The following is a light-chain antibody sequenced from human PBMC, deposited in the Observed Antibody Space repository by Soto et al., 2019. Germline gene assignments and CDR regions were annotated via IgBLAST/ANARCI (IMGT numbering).Light chain of an antibody. V-gene: IGKV3-20*01. CDR2: GAS. CDR1: QTVSSSY. Sequence: ILLTQSTGTLSLSPGERATLSCRASQTVSSSYLAWYQQKPGQAPRLLIYGASSRATGIPDRFSGSGSGTDFTLTISSLQPDDFATYYCQHYNSYSEAFGQGTKVDIK. CDR3: QHYNSYSEA. J-gene: IGKJ1*01.